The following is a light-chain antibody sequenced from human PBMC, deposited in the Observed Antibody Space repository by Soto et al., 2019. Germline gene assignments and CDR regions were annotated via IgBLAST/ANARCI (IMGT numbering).Light chain of an antibody. Sequence: QSVLTQPPSASGTPGQRVTISCSGSNSNIGSNAVNWYQHLPGTAPRLLIYTNNQRPSGVPDRFSGSKSGTSASLAISGLHSEDEADYYCAAWDDSLKVFGGGTKLTVL. CDR2: TNN. J-gene: IGLJ3*02. CDR1: NSNIGSNA. CDR3: AAWDDSLKV. V-gene: IGLV1-44*01.